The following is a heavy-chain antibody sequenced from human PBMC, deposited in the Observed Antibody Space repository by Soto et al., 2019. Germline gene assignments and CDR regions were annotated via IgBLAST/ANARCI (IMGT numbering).Heavy chain of an antibody. D-gene: IGHD3-10*01. CDR1: GYTFTSYD. J-gene: IGHJ5*02. CDR2: INPNSGGT. V-gene: IGHV1-2*04. CDR3: ARGLRTEYNWFDP. Sequence: GASVKGSCKASGYTFTSYDINWVRQATGQGLEWMGWINPNSGGTNYAQKFQGWVTMTRDTSISTAYMELSRLRSDDTAVYYCARGLRTEYNWFDPWGQGTLVTVSS.